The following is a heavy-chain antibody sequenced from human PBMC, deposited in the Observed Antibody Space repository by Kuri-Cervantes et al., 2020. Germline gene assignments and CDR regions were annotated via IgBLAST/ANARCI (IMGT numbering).Heavy chain of an antibody. CDR2: ISYDGGNK. J-gene: IGHJ6*02. V-gene: IGHV3-30*01. CDR3: AKARYAYGLPGMDV. CDR1: GFTFTTYA. Sequence: GESLKISCAASGFTFTTYAMHWVRQAPGKGLALVAVISYDGGNKYYADSVKGRFTISRDNSKNTLYLQMNSLRAEDTAVYYCAKARYAYGLPGMDVWGQGTTVTVSS. D-gene: IGHD2-2*01.